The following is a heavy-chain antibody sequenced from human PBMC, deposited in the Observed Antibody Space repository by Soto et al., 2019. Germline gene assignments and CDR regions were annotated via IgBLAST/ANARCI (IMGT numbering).Heavy chain of an antibody. CDR3: ARGSPTPYCISTSCYGLFDY. V-gene: IGHV4-30-2*01. D-gene: IGHD2-2*01. J-gene: IGHJ4*02. CDR1: GGSISSGGYS. Sequence: SETLSLTCAVSGGSISSGGYSWSWIRQPPGKGLEWIGYIYHSGSTYYNPSLKSRVTISVDRSKNQFSLKLSSVTAADTAVYYCARGSPTPYCISTSCYGLFDYWGQATRVTVSS. CDR2: IYHSGST.